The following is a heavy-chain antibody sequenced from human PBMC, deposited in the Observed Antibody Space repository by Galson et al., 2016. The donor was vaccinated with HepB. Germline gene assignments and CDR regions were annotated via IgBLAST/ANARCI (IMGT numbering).Heavy chain of an antibody. CDR1: GYTFTRYG. J-gene: IGHJ6*02. D-gene: IGHD3-10*01. CDR2: ISADNSQT. Sequence: SVKVSCKASGYTFTRYGISWVRQAPGQGLEWVGWISADNSQTNYGQKIQDRVTMTKDTSTSTAYMELRSLRSDDTAVYYCARFNGGSYYYYGMDVWGQGTTVTVSS. CDR3: ARFNGGSYYYYGMDV. V-gene: IGHV1-18*01.